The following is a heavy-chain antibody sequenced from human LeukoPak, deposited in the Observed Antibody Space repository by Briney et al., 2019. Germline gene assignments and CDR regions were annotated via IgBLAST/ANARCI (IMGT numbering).Heavy chain of an antibody. V-gene: IGHV4-34*01. Sequence: SSETLSLTCAVYGGSLSGYYWSWIRQPPGKGLEWIGEINHSGSANYNPSLKSRVTISVDTSKNQFSLKLSSVTAADTAVYYCARSPYYWGQGTLVTVSS. CDR3: ARSPYY. J-gene: IGHJ4*02. CDR1: GGSLSGYY. CDR2: INHSGSA.